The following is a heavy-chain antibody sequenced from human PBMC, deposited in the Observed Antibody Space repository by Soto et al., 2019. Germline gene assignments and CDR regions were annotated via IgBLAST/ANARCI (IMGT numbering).Heavy chain of an antibody. Sequence: WGSLRLSCAASGFTCSSYAMSWVRQAPGKGLEWDSAISGSGGSTYYADSVKGRFTISRDNSKNTLYLQMNSLRAEDTAVYYCAKEEHVAVAGWRGSCFDYWGQGTLVTVSS. CDR1: GFTCSSYA. CDR2: ISGSGGST. V-gene: IGHV3-23*01. CDR3: AKEEHVAVAGWRGSCFDY. J-gene: IGHJ4*02. D-gene: IGHD6-19*01.